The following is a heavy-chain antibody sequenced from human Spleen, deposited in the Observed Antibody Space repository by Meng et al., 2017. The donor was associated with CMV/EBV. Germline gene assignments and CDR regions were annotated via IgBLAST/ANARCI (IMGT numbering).Heavy chain of an antibody. CDR2: IYSCGST. Sequence: GGSLRLSCAASGFTVSSNYMSWVRQAPGKGLEWVSVIYSCGSTYYADSVKGRFTISRDNSKNTLYLQMNSLRAEDTAVYYCASVKIVVVPAAMGAFDIWGQGTMVTVSS. CDR3: ASVKIVVVPAAMGAFDI. D-gene: IGHD2-2*01. CDR1: GFTVSSNY. J-gene: IGHJ3*02. V-gene: IGHV3-66*03.